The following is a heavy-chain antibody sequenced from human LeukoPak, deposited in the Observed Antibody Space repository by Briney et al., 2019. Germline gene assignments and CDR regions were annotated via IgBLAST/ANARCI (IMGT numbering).Heavy chain of an antibody. CDR1: GGTFSSYA. Sequence: ASVKVSCKASGGTFSSYAISWVRHAPGQGLEWMGWISAYNGDTNYAQKLQGRVTLTTDTSTSTAYMELRSLRSDDTAVYYCARFGPIDTTIFGVVNMYYMDVWGKGTTVTVSS. V-gene: IGHV1-18*01. CDR2: ISAYNGDT. CDR3: ARFGPIDTTIFGVVNMYYMDV. D-gene: IGHD3-3*01. J-gene: IGHJ6*03.